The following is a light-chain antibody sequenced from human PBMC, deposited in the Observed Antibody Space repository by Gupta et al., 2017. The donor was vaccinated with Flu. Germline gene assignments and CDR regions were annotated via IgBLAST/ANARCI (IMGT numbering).Light chain of an antibody. V-gene: IGLV1-44*01. J-gene: IGLJ3*02. CDR1: SSNIGSNT. Sequence: QSVLTQPPSASATPGQRFTISCSGSSSNIGSNTVNWYQQPPGADPKPLIYNNSQRPSGVPDRFSGSKSGTSAALAISGVQSEDEADYYCAAWDDSLNGWVFGGGTKLTVL. CDR3: AAWDDSLNGWV. CDR2: NNS.